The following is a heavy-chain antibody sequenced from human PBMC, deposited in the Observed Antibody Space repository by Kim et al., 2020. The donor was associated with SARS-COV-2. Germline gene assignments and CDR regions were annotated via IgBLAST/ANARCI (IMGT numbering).Heavy chain of an antibody. CDR3: ARDAGPYDSSGYFEY. J-gene: IGHJ4*02. Sequence: GGSLRLSCAASGFTFSSYAMHWVRQAPGKGLEWVAVISYDGSNKYYADSVKGRFTISRDNSKNTLYLQMNSLRAEDTAVYYCARDAGPYDSSGYFEYWGQGTLVTVSS. V-gene: IGHV3-30*04. D-gene: IGHD3-22*01. CDR2: ISYDGSNK. CDR1: GFTFSSYA.